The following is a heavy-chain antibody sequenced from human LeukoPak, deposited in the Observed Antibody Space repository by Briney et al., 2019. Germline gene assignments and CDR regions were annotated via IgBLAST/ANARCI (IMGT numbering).Heavy chain of an antibody. CDR3: AREITMVRGVITKVFDY. V-gene: IGHV1-2*06. CDR2: INPNSGGT. J-gene: IGHJ4*02. D-gene: IGHD3-10*01. Sequence: GASVKVSCKASGYTFTRYYMHWVRQAPGQGLEWMGRINPNSGGTNYAQKFQGRVTMTRDTSISTAYMELSRLRSDDTAVYYCAREITMVRGVITKVFDYWGQGTLVTVSS. CDR1: GYTFTRYY.